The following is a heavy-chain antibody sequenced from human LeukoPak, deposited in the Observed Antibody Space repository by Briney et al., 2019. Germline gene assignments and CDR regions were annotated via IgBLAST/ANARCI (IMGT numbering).Heavy chain of an antibody. CDR3: VRGAPFDY. CDR2: TNSDGSST. V-gene: IGHV3-74*01. CDR1: GFAISNYW. Sequence: GGSLRLSCAASGFAISNYWMHWIRQGPGKGLVWVSRTNSDGSSTSYADSVKGRFTMSRDTANNTLYLQMNSLRADDTAVYYCVRGAPFDYWGQGTLVTVSS. J-gene: IGHJ4*02.